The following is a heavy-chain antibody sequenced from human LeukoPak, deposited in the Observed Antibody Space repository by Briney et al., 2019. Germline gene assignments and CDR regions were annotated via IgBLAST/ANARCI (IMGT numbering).Heavy chain of an antibody. CDR2: IYYSGST. J-gene: IGHJ5*02. V-gene: IGHV4-61*08. CDR3: ARDRGNDYGDYVFPSWFDP. Sequence: PSQALSLSCTVSGGSISSGGYYWTWIRQPPGKGLEWIGYIYYSGSTNYNPSLKSRVTISVDTSKNQFSLKLSSVTAADTAVYYCARDRGNDYGDYVFPSWFDPWGQGTLVTVSS. CDR1: GGSISSGGYY. D-gene: IGHD4-17*01.